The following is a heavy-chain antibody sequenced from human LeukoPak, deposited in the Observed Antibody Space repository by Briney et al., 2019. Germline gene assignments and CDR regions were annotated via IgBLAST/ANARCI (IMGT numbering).Heavy chain of an antibody. D-gene: IGHD4-17*01. Sequence: GSLRLSCAASGFTFSSYGMHWVRQAPGKGLEWVAVIWYDGSNKYYADSVKGRFTISRDNSKNTLYLQMNSLRAEDTAVYYCARDKADYAYFDYWGQGTLVTVSS. V-gene: IGHV3-33*01. J-gene: IGHJ4*02. CDR2: IWYDGSNK. CDR3: ARDKADYAYFDY. CDR1: GFTFSSYG.